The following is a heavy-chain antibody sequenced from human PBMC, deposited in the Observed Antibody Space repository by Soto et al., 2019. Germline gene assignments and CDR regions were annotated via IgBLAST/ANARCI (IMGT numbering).Heavy chain of an antibody. CDR2: VYYSGSS. J-gene: IGHJ5*02. CDR1: GDSISGGASF. Sequence: PSETLSLTCNVPGDSISGGASFWSWIRQPPGKGLEWIANVYYSGSSYYNPSLKSRLTISVDTTKNQFSLQLKSMTAADTAVYYCAKLSCTSSTCYFPGWFDPWGQGTLVTVSS. V-gene: IGHV4-31*03. D-gene: IGHD2-2*01. CDR3: AKLSCTSSTCYFPGWFDP.